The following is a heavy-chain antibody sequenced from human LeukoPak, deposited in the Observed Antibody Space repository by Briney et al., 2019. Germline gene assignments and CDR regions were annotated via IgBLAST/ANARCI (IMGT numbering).Heavy chain of an antibody. CDR2: XXXSGST. D-gene: IGHD4-17*01. CDR1: GGSXXXXX. CDR3: ARFRPVTTGRYYYYYGMDV. Sequence: SETLSLTCAVYGGSXXXXXXSWIRQPXGXXXXXXXXXXXSGSTNYTPSLKSRVTISVDTSKNQFSQKLSSVTAADTAVYYCARFRPVTTGRYYYYYGMDVWGLGTTVTVSS. V-gene: IGHV4-34*01. J-gene: IGHJ6*02.